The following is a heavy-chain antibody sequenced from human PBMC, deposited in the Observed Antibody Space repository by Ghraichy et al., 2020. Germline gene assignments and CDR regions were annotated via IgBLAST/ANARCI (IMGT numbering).Heavy chain of an antibody. D-gene: IGHD3-10*01. J-gene: IGHJ5*02. CDR1: GGSISSGGYY. CDR2: IYYSGST. CDR3: ARSGYGSGSYYRRGNWFDP. Sequence: SETLSLTCTVSGGSISSGGYYWSWIRQHPGKGLEWIGYIYYSGSTYYNPSLKSRVTISVDTSKNQFSLKLSSVTAADTAVYYCARSGYGSGSYYRRGNWFDPWGQGTLVTVSS. V-gene: IGHV4-31*03.